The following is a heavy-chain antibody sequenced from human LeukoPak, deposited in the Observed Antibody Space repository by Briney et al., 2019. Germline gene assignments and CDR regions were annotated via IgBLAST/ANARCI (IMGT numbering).Heavy chain of an antibody. CDR2: IRTSGGT. V-gene: IGHV4-4*07. CDR3: ARDEGQLAGYYFDY. D-gene: IGHD6-6*01. CDR1: GGSISSYY. Sequence: PSETLSLTCTVSGGSISSYYRSWIRQPAGKGLEWIGRIRTSGGTNYNPSLKSRVTMSVDTSKNQFSLKLTSMTAADTAVYYCARDEGQLAGYYFDYWGQGTLVTVSS. J-gene: IGHJ4*02.